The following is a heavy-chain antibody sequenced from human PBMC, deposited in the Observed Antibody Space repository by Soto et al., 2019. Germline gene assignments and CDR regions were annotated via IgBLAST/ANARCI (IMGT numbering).Heavy chain of an antibody. CDR2: IYYSGST. CDR1: GGSISSSSYY. V-gene: IGHV4-39*01. J-gene: IGHJ3*02. Sequence: QLQLQESGPGLVKPSETLSLTCTVSGGSISSSSYYWGWIRQPPGKGLEWIGSIYYSGSTYYNPSLKSRVTISVDTSKNRFSLKLSSVTAADTAVYYCASTGSNGTWGDGYNGRVDAFDIWGQGTMVTVSS. D-gene: IGHD3-10*02. CDR3: ASTGSNGTWGDGYNGRVDAFDI.